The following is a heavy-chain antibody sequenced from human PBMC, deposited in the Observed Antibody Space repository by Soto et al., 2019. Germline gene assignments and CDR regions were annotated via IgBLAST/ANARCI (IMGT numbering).Heavy chain of an antibody. V-gene: IGHV3-23*01. CDR3: AKDTGLVYSRGLFDY. Sequence: EVQLLESGGGLVQPVGSLRLSCAASGFTFSSYAMSWVRQAPGKGLEWVSAISGSGGSTYYADSVKGRFTISRDNSKNTLYLQMNSLRAEDTAVYYCAKDTGLVYSRGLFDYWGQGTLVTVSS. CDR1: GFTFSSYA. CDR2: ISGSGGST. J-gene: IGHJ4*02. D-gene: IGHD6-13*01.